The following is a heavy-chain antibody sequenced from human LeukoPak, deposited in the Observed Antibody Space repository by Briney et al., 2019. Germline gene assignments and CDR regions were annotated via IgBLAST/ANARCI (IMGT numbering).Heavy chain of an antibody. J-gene: IGHJ4*02. D-gene: IGHD4-23*01. V-gene: IGHV3-23*01. CDR3: AKWSPYGGNPGY. CDR1: GFTFSSYA. Sequence: GGSLRLSCAASGFTFSSYAMSWVRQAPGKGLEWVSAISGSGGSTYYADSVKGRFTISRDNSKNTLYLQMSSLRAEDTAVYYRAKWSPYGGNPGYWGQGTLVTVSS. CDR2: ISGSGGST.